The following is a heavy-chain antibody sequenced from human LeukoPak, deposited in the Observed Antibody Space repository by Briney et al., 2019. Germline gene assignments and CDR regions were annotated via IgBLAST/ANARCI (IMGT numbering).Heavy chain of an antibody. V-gene: IGHV1-46*01. D-gene: IGHD3-22*01. CDR3: ARVRYDSSGYYDSQFDY. CDR1: GYTFTSYY. Sequence: GASVKVSCKASGYTFTSYYMHWVRQAPGQGLEWMGIINPSGGSTSYAQKFQGRVTITADESTSTAYMELSSLRSEDTAVYYCARVRYDSSGYYDSQFDYWGQGTLVTVSS. J-gene: IGHJ4*02. CDR2: INPSGGST.